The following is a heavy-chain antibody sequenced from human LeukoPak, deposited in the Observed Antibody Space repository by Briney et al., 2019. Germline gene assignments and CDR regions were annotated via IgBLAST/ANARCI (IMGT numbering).Heavy chain of an antibody. J-gene: IGHJ4*02. V-gene: IGHV4-4*07. Sequence: SETLSLTCTVSGGSISSYYWSWIRQPAGKGLEWIGRIYTSGSTNYNPSLTSRVTMSVDTSKNQFSLKLSSVTAADTAVYYCARSSPRWFGESPPKIPFDYWGQGTLVTVSS. CDR2: IYTSGST. CDR1: GGSISSYY. D-gene: IGHD3-10*01. CDR3: ARSSPRWFGESPPKIPFDY.